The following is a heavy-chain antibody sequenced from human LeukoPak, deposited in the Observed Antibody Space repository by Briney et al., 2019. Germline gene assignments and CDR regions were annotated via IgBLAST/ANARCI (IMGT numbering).Heavy chain of an antibody. D-gene: IGHD3-22*01. CDR3: ARHYRYYYDSSDYYYGASGAFDI. J-gene: IGHJ3*02. V-gene: IGHV5-10-1*01. CDR2: IDPSDAYT. CDR1: GYSITNYW. Sequence: GESLKISCKGSGYSITNYWISWVRQLPGKGLEWMGTIDPSDAYTKYNPSFQGHVTISADKSISTAYLQWSSLKASDTAMYYCARHYRYYYDSSDYYYGASGAFDIWGQGTMVTVSS.